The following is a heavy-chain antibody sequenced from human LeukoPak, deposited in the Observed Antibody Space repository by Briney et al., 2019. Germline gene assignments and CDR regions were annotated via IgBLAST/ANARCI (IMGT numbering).Heavy chain of an antibody. V-gene: IGHV4-39*07. J-gene: IGHJ5*02. D-gene: IGHD3-10*01. CDR2: IYYSGST. CDR3: ARSYDSGSYPWFDP. Sequence: SETLSLTCTVSGGSISSTAFHWGWIRQPPGKGLEWIGSIYYSGSTYYNPSLKSRVTMSVDTSKNQFSLKLSSVTAADTAVYYCARSYDSGSYPWFDPWGQGTLVTVSS. CDR1: GGSISSTAFH.